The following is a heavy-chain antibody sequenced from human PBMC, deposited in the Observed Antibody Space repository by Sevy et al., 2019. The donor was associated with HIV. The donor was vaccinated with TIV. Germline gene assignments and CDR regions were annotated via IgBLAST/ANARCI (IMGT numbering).Heavy chain of an antibody. Sequence: GGSLRLSCAASGFTFSKYGMHWVRQAPGKGLEWVALIWYDGSNKYYADSVKGRFTISRDNSKNTLYLQMNSLRAEDTAVYYCVRGGDYYDSSGANGDYWGQGTLVTVSS. CDR2: IWYDGSNK. D-gene: IGHD3-22*01. V-gene: IGHV3-33*01. J-gene: IGHJ4*02. CDR1: GFTFSKYG. CDR3: VRGGDYYDSSGANGDY.